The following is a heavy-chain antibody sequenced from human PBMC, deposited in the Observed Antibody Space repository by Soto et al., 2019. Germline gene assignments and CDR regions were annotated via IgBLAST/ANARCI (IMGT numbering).Heavy chain of an antibody. CDR1: GGSISSGGYY. V-gene: IGHV4-31*03. CDR2: IYYSGST. CDR3: ARRLRYDYGDQYYYYYYYMDV. D-gene: IGHD4-17*01. J-gene: IGHJ6*03. Sequence: QVQLQESGPELVKPSQTLSLTCTVSGGSISSGGYYWSWIRQHPGKGLEWIGYIYYSGSTYYNPSLKSRVTISVDTSKNQFSLKLSSVTAADTAVYYCARRLRYDYGDQYYYYYYYMDVWGKGTTVTVSS.